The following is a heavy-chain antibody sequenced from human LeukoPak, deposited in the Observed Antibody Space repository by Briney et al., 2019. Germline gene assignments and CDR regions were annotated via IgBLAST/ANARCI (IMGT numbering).Heavy chain of an antibody. J-gene: IGHJ4*02. CDR2: IYSGGST. CDR1: GLTVSSNY. Sequence: GGSLRLSCAISGLTVSSNYMSWVRQAPGKGLEWVSVIYSGGSTYHVDSVKGRFTISRDNSNNTLYLQMNSLRAEDTAVYYCARVVQVSGSFDYWGQGTLVTVSS. V-gene: IGHV3-53*01. D-gene: IGHD1-1*01. CDR3: ARVVQVSGSFDY.